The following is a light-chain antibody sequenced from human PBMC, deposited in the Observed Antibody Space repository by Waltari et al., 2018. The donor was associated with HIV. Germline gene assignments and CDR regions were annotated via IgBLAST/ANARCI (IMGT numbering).Light chain of an antibody. CDR3: QQSYSNPRT. J-gene: IGKJ1*01. CDR1: QTISNY. CDR2: VAS. Sequence: DTQMTQSPSSLSASVGDRVTITCRASQTISNYLNWYQQKPGKAPKVLIYVASSLQSGVPSRFSGSGSGTDFTLTISSLQPEDFATYYCQQSYSNPRTFGQGTRVEIK. V-gene: IGKV1-39*01.